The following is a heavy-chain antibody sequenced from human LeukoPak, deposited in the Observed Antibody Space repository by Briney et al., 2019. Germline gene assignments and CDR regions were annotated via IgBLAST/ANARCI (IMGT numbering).Heavy chain of an antibody. CDR3: AREAPDSSGWYLGGRGAYYFDY. V-gene: IGHV7-4-1*02. D-gene: IGHD6-19*01. CDR2: INTNTGNP. J-gene: IGHJ4*02. CDR1: GYTFTSYA. Sequence: ASVKVSCKASGYTFTSYAMNWVRQAPGQGLEWMGWINTNTGNPTYAQGFTGRLVFSLDTSVSTAYLQISSLKAEDTAVYYCAREAPDSSGWYLGGRGAYYFDYWGQGTLVTVSS.